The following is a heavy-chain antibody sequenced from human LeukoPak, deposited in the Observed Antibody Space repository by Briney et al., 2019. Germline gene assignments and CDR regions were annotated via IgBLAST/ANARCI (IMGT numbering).Heavy chain of an antibody. CDR2: IRGSGGTT. CDR1: GFTFNNYA. Sequence: GGSLRLSCAASGFTFNNYAMNWVRQAPGEGLEWVSVIRGSGGTTYYADSVKGRFTISRDSSKNTLYLQMNSLRAEDTAVYYCAKVSGGGLYYDGMDVWGQGTTVTVSS. J-gene: IGHJ6*02. V-gene: IGHV3-23*01. D-gene: IGHD1-14*01. CDR3: AKVSGGGLYYDGMDV.